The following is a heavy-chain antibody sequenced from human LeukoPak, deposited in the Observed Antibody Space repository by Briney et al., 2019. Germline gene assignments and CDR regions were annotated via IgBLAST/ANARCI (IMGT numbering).Heavy chain of an antibody. V-gene: IGHV1-3*01. CDR3: ARDGRARIWSGCPDNWFDP. Sequence: ASVKVSCKTSGDTFTTHGIHWVRQAPGQGLEWMGWINPDSGYTKYSEKFQSRVTFTRDTDATTAYLEVNNLRSEDTAVYYCARDGRARIWSGCPDNWFDPWGQGTLVTVSS. CDR1: GDTFTTHG. J-gene: IGHJ5*02. CDR2: INPDSGYT. D-gene: IGHD1-26*01.